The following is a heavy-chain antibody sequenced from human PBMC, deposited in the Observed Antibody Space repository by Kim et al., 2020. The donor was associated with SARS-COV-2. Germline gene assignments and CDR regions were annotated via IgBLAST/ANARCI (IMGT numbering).Heavy chain of an antibody. V-gene: IGHV3-7*03. Sequence: GGSLRLSCAASGFTFSTYWMTWVRQAPGKGLEWVATIKPDGIERFYVDSVKGRFTISRDDTKNSLYLQMNSLRAEDTAMYYCERDYDYCGQGTLVTVSS. CDR3: ERDYDY. J-gene: IGHJ4*02. CDR2: IKPDGIER. CDR1: GFTFSTYW.